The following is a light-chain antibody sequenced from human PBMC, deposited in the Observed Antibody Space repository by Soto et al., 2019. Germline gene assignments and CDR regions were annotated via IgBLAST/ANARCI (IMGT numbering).Light chain of an antibody. V-gene: IGKV3-15*01. CDR2: GAS. CDR1: QSVSSG. J-gene: IGKJ1*01. CDR3: QQYNNWPRT. Sequence: EVVLTQSPGTLSFSPGERATLSCRSSQSVSSGYVAWYQQKPGHAPRLLIYGASTRATGIPARFSGSGSGTEFTLTISSLQSEDFAVYYCQQYNNWPRTFGQGTKVDIK.